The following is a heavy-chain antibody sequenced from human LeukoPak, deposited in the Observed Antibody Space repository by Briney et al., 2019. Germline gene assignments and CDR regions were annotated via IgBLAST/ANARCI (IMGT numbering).Heavy chain of an antibody. V-gene: IGHV1-69*06. CDR2: IVPMFNTA. Sequence: SVKVSCKTSVDTLNNYAINWVRQAPGQGPVWMGRIVPMFNTATYAPRLQGRLTITADISTSTVYMELRSLTSDDTAVYYCARGPYTSDGSGFYYYYMDVWGKGTSVIVSS. CDR3: ARGPYTSDGSGFYYYYMDV. D-gene: IGHD6-25*01. J-gene: IGHJ6*03. CDR1: VDTLNNYA.